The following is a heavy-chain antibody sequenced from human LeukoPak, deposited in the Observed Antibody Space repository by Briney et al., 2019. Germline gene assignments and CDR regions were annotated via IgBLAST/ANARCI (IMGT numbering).Heavy chain of an antibody. Sequence: GGSPRLSCAASGFTFSSYSMNWVRQAPGKGLEWVSSISSSSSYIYYADSVKGRFTISRDNAKNSLYLQMNSLRADDTAVYYCARGTYWSPLDFDYWGQGTLVTVSS. V-gene: IGHV3-21*01. CDR2: ISSSSSYI. CDR3: ARGTYWSPLDFDY. CDR1: GFTFSSYS. D-gene: IGHD1-1*01. J-gene: IGHJ4*02.